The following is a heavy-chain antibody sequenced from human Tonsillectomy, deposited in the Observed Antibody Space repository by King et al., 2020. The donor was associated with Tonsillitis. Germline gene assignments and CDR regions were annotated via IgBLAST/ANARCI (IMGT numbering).Heavy chain of an antibody. V-gene: IGHV4-59*01. Sequence: QLQESGPGLVKPSETLSLTCTVSGGSISSYYWSWIRQPPGKGLEWIGYIYYSGSTNYNPSLKSRVTISVDTSKNQFSLKLSSVTAADTAVYYCARDLRSELQFDSGFYNYYYMDVWGKGTTVTVSS. CDR2: IYYSGST. J-gene: IGHJ6*03. CDR1: GGSISSYY. D-gene: IGHD1-26*01. CDR3: ARDLRSELQFDSGFYNYYYMDV.